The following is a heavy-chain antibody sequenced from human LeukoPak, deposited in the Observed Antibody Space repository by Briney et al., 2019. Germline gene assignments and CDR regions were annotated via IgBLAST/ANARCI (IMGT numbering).Heavy chain of an antibody. Sequence: ASVKVSCKASGYTFTGYYMHWVRQDPGQGLEWMGWINPNSGGTNYAQKFQGWVTMTRDTSISTAYMELSRLRSDDTAVYYCARAVVAGYYFDYWGQGTLVTVPS. CDR3: ARAVVAGYYFDY. D-gene: IGHD6-19*01. V-gene: IGHV1-2*04. J-gene: IGHJ4*02. CDR2: INPNSGGT. CDR1: GYTFTGYY.